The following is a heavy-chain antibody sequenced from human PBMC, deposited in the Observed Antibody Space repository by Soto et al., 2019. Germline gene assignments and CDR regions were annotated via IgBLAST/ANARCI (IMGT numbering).Heavy chain of an antibody. D-gene: IGHD1-1*01. Sequence: GGSLRLSCVASGFSFGSYWMSWVRQAPGKGLEWVANIKQDGSEKNYVDSVKGRFTISRDNAKKSLYLQMNSLRAEDTAVYYCARPLERRVHGAFDIWGQGTMVTVSS. V-gene: IGHV3-7*01. J-gene: IGHJ3*02. CDR1: GFSFGSYW. CDR3: ARPLERRVHGAFDI. CDR2: IKQDGSEK.